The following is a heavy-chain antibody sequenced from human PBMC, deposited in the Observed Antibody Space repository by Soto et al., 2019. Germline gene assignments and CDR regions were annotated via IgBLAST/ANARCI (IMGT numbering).Heavy chain of an antibody. CDR2: VSYDGSYK. CDR1: GFTFRTFA. V-gene: IGHV3-30*04. J-gene: IGHJ4*01. D-gene: IGHD5-12*01. Sequence: QVQLVESGGGVVQPGRFLTLSCAASGFTFRTFAMHWVRQVPGKGLEWVAVVSYDGSYKSYADSVKGRFTISRDNSKNTLYLQLNSLRADDTAVFYCAREPWGYSGSAKHFDYWGHGTLVTVSS. CDR3: AREPWGYSGSAKHFDY.